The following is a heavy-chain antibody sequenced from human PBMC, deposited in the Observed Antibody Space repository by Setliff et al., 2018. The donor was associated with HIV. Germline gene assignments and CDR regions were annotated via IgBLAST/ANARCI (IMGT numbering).Heavy chain of an antibody. D-gene: IGHD2-21*01. CDR3: ARGVARQVVIDRWLDP. J-gene: IGHJ5*02. CDR1: GGSISSYY. CDR2: IYTSGST. Sequence: PSETLSLTCTVSGGSISSYYWSWIRQPAGKGLEWIGRIYTSGSTNYNPSLKSRVTMSVDTSKNQFSLKLSSVTAADTAVYYCARGVARQVVIDRWLDPWGQGTPVTVSS. V-gene: IGHV4-4*07.